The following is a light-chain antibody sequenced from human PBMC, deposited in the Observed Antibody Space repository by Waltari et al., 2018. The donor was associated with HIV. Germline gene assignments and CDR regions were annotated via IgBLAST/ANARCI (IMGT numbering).Light chain of an antibody. J-gene: IGLJ3*02. Sequence: QSALPQPASVSGSPGQSITISCTGTHRDVGNSDLVSWYQQHPGKAPKRISYEVAKRPSGVSNRFSGSKSGNTASLTISGLQAEDESDYYCSSYTVSSTLVFGGGTKLTVL. CDR1: HRDVGNSDL. CDR2: EVA. V-gene: IGLV2-14*02. CDR3: SSYTVSSTLV.